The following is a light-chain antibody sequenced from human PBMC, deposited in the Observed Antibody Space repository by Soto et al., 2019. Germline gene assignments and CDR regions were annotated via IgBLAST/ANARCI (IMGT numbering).Light chain of an antibody. V-gene: IGKV1-5*03. Sequence: DIQMTQSPSTLSASVGDRVSITCRASQSINSWLAWYQQKPGKAPKLLIYKASTLKSGVPSRFSGSGSGTECTLTISSLQPDDFATYYCQHYNSYSEALGQGTKVDI. CDR2: KAS. CDR3: QHYNSYSEA. J-gene: IGKJ1*01. CDR1: QSINSW.